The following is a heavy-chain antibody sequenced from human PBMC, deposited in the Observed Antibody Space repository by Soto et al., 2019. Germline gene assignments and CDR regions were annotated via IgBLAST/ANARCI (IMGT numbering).Heavy chain of an antibody. V-gene: IGHV3-30*04. J-gene: IGHJ4*02. CDR1: GFTFTRYA. D-gene: IGHD6-6*01. CDR3: ARGFEQLDPYFDY. CDR2: ISYDGRNK. Sequence: QVQLVESGGGVVQPGRSLRLSCAASGFTFTRYAVHWVRQAPGKGLEWVAVISYDGRNKYYADSMKGRFTISRDNSKNTLYLQVNSLRTEDTAVYYCARGFEQLDPYFDYWGQGPLVTVSS.